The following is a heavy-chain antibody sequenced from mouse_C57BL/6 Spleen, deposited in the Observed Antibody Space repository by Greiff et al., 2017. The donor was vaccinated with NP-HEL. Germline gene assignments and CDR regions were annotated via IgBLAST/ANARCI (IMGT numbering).Heavy chain of an antibody. D-gene: IGHD2-1*01. CDR3: ARSGGNYGEAMDY. CDR1: GYTFTSYW. Sequence: VQLQQPGAELVKPGASVKLSCKASGYTFTSYWMHWVKQRPGQGLEWIGMIHPNSGSTNYNEKFKSKATLTVDKSSSTAYMQLSSLTSEDSAVYYCARSGGNYGEAMDYWGQGTSVTVSS. V-gene: IGHV1-64*01. J-gene: IGHJ4*01. CDR2: IHPNSGST.